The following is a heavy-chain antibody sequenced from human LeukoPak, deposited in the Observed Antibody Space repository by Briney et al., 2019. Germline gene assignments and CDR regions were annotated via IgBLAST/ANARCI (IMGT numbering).Heavy chain of an antibody. Sequence: SETLSLTCTVSGGSISSSSYYWGWIRQPPGKGLEWIGSIYYSGSTYYNPSLKSRVTMSVDTSKNQFSLKLSSVTAADTAVYYCARQSDIPFSWFDPWGQGTLVTVSS. V-gene: IGHV4-39*01. CDR2: IYYSGST. D-gene: IGHD2-15*01. CDR1: GGSISSSSYY. CDR3: ARQSDIPFSWFDP. J-gene: IGHJ5*02.